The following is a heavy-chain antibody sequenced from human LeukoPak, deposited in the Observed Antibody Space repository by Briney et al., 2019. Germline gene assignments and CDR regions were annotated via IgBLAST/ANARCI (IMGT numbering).Heavy chain of an antibody. Sequence: GKSLRLSCAASGFTFNTYAIHWVRQAPGTGQEWVAVIWYDGSNKYYADSVRGRFTISRDNSKNTLYLQKNSLRADDTAIYYCVRDPSCSGGGCYYYYGMDVWGQGTTVTVSS. V-gene: IGHV3-33*01. J-gene: IGHJ6*02. D-gene: IGHD2-15*01. CDR2: IWYDGSNK. CDR1: GFTFNTYA. CDR3: VRDPSCSGGGCYYYYGMDV.